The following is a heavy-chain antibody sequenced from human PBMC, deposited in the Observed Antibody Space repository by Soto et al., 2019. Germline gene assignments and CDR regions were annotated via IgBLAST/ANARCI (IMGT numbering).Heavy chain of an antibody. CDR3: ARQFDYDTSGYYYAY. Sequence: SVKVSCKASGGTFSKNTISWMRQAPGQGLGWMGGIMPVFGRPNYAQKFQGRVTITADEYTRTAYMELSRLKSDDTAAYYCARQFDYDTSGYYYAYRGQGTQVTVSS. D-gene: IGHD3-22*01. CDR2: IMPVFGRP. J-gene: IGHJ4*02. CDR1: GGTFSKNT. V-gene: IGHV1-69*13.